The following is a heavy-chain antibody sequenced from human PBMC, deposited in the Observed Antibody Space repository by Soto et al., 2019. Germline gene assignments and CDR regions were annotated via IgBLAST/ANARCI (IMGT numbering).Heavy chain of an antibody. CDR3: ARAHDMWFGELFSNWFDP. V-gene: IGHV2-26*01. CDR1: GFSLSNARMG. CDR2: IFSNDEK. Sequence: QVTLKESGPVLVKPTETLTLTCTVSGFSLSNARMGVSWIRQPPGKALEWLAHIFSNDEKSYSTSLKSRLTISKDTSKSQVGLTMTNMDPVDTATDYCARAHDMWFGELFSNWFDPWGQGTLVAVSS. J-gene: IGHJ5*02. D-gene: IGHD3-10*01.